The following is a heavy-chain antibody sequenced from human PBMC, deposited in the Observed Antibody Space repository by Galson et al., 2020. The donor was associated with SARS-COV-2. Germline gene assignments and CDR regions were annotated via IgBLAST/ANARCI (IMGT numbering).Heavy chain of an antibody. V-gene: IGHV5-51*01. D-gene: IGHD5-12*01. Sequence: GESLKISCKTSGYSFNSHWIGWVRQMPGKGLEWMGIIYPDASDTRYSPSFEGQVIFSADKSITTAYLQWSSLKASDTAMYYCARRGGFEGSDFDYWGQGTLVTVSS. CDR2: IYPDASDT. CDR1: GYSFNSHW. J-gene: IGHJ4*02. CDR3: ARRGGFEGSDFDY.